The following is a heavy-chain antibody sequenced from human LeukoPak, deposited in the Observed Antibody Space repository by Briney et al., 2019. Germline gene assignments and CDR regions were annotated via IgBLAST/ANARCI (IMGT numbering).Heavy chain of an antibody. D-gene: IGHD6-13*01. CDR2: IIPILGIA. CDR1: GGTFSSYA. CDR3: AKTQQLAFDY. Sequence: ASVKLSRKASGGTFSSYAISWVRQAPAQGLEWMGRIIPILGIANYAQKFQGRVTITADKSTSTAYMELSSLRSEDTAVYYCAKTQQLAFDYWGQGTLVTVSS. J-gene: IGHJ4*02. V-gene: IGHV1-69*04.